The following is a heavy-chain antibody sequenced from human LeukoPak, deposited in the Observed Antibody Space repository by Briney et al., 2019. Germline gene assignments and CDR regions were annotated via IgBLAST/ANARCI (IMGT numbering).Heavy chain of an antibody. D-gene: IGHD3-10*01. Sequence: GGSLRLSCAASGFTFSSYWMHWVRQAPGKGLVWVSRINSDGSSTSYADSVKGRFTISRDNAKYTLYLQMNSLRAEDTAVYYCARESYYGPDDYYYYGMDVWGQGTTVTVSS. V-gene: IGHV3-74*01. J-gene: IGHJ6*02. CDR2: INSDGSST. CDR1: GFTFSSYW. CDR3: ARESYYGPDDYYYYGMDV.